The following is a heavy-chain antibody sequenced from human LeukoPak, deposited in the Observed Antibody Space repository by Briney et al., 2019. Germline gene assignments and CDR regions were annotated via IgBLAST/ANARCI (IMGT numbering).Heavy chain of an antibody. CDR2: ISSSGDTL. CDR3: ARDKGNNWFDP. CDR1: GFIFSDHY. J-gene: IGHJ5*02. V-gene: IGHV3-11*01. Sequence: GGSLRPSCAASGFIFSDHYMSWIRQAPDKGLEWISYISSSGDTLYYADSVKGRFTISRDNAEKSLYLQMDSPRVEDTAVYYCARDKGNNWFDPWGQGTLVTVSS.